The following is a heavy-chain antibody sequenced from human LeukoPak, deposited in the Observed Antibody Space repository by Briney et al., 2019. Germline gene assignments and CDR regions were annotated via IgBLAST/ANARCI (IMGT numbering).Heavy chain of an antibody. Sequence: SETLSLTCTVSGGSISSYYWSWIRQPPGKGLECIGYIYYSGSTNYNPSLKSRVTISVDTSKNQFSLKLSSVTAADTAVYYCARDPGSSGWFNWFDPWGQGTLVTVSS. CDR3: ARDPGSSGWFNWFDP. D-gene: IGHD6-19*01. CDR1: GGSISSYY. V-gene: IGHV4-59*01. J-gene: IGHJ5*02. CDR2: IYYSGST.